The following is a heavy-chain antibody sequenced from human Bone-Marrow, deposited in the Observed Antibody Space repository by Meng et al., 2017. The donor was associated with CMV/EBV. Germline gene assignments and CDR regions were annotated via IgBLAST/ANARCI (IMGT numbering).Heavy chain of an antibody. V-gene: IGHV3-21*06. J-gene: IGHJ3*02. Sequence: GGSLRLSCAASGFTFSSYNMHWVRQAPGKGLEWVSSISTTSSYIYYTDSVKGRFTISRDNAKNSLYLQMNSLRAEDTAVYYCARDLDYSLTVSINAFDIWGQATMVTVSS. CDR3: ARDLDYSLTVSINAFDI. D-gene: IGHD2-15*01. CDR2: ISTTSSYI. CDR1: GFTFSSYN.